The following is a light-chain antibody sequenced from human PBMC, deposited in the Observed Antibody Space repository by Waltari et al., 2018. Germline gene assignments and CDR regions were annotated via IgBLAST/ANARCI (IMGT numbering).Light chain of an antibody. CDR2: NAN. CDR1: QGIRSY. J-gene: IGKJ2*03. V-gene: IGKV1-17*01. CDR3: QQGNSYPYS. Sequence: DIQMSQSPSSLSASVGDRVTITCRASQGIRSYLNWYQQKSGKAPKLLIYNANSLASGVPSRFSGSGSGTEFTLTITILQPEDFASYHCQQGNSYPYSFGQGTKVEIK.